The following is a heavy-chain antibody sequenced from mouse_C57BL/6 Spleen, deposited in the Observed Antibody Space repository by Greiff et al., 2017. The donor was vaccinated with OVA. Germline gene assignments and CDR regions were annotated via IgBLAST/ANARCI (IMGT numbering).Heavy chain of an antibody. D-gene: IGHD2-4*01. CDR2: IDPSDSYT. CDR1: GYTFTSYW. Sequence: VQLQQSGAELVMPGASVKLSCKASGYTFTSYWMHWVKQRPGQGLEWIGEIDPSDSYTNYNQKFKGKSTLTVDKSSSTAYMQLSSLTSEDSAVYYCARDDYGFAYWGQGTLVTVSA. CDR3: ARDDYGFAY. V-gene: IGHV1-69*01. J-gene: IGHJ3*01.